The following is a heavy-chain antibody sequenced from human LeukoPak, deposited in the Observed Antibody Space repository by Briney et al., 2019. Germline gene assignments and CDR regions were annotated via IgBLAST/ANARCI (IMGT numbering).Heavy chain of an antibody. CDR2: IKGGGNEK. V-gene: IGHV3-7*03. Sequence: GGALRLSCAAFGFTLSNYWTTWVRPAPGKGPGGVATIKGGGNEKYYVNSVKGRFTLSRDKAKNSVYLQRNRLRAEGTALYCCAKDSTSSWAANRGAAFDIWGQGTMVTVAS. D-gene: IGHD2/OR15-2a*01. CDR3: AKDSTSSWAANRGAAFDI. J-gene: IGHJ3*02. CDR1: GFTLSNYW.